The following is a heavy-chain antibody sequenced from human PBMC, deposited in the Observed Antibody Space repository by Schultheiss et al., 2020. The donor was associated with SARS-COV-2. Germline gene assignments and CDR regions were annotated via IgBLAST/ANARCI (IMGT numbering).Heavy chain of an antibody. CDR3: ARAMRIVATMGYYYYYYMDV. CDR2: ISSSSSYI. V-gene: IGHV3-11*06. D-gene: IGHD5-12*01. Sequence: GGSLRLSCAASGFTFSDYYMSWIRQAPGKGLEWVSYISSSSSYIYYADSVKGRFTISRDNAKNSLYLQMNSLRAEDTAVYYCARAMRIVATMGYYYYYYMDVWGKGTTVTVSS. CDR1: GFTFSDYY. J-gene: IGHJ6*03.